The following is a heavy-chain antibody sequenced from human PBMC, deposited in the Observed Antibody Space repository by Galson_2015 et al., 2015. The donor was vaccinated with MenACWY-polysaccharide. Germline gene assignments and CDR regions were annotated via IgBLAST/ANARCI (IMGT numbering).Heavy chain of an antibody. CDR2: INTNTGNP. CDR1: GYTFTTYA. J-gene: IGHJ4*02. V-gene: IGHV7-4-1*02. D-gene: IGHD4-17*01. CDR3: ARDTKQKVTTVPTGRFDY. Sequence: SVKVSCKASGYTFTTYAMNWVRQAPGQGLEWMGWINTNTGNPTYAQGFTGRVVFSLDTSVSTAYLQISSLKAEDTAVYYCARDTKQKVTTVPTGRFDYRGQGTLVTVSS.